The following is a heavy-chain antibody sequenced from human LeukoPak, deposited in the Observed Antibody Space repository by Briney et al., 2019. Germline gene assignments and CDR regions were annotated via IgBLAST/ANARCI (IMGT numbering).Heavy chain of an antibody. CDR2: INPSGGST. Sequence: ASVKVSCKASGYTFTSYYMHWVRHAPGQGLEWMGTINPSGGSTSYAQKFQGRVTMTRDMSTSTVYMELGSLRSEDTDVYYCARDRSVLRYFDATYYYYMEVWGKGTTVTISS. CDR3: ARDRSVLRYFDATYYYYMEV. D-gene: IGHD3-9*01. J-gene: IGHJ6*03. CDR1: GYTFTSYY. V-gene: IGHV1-46*01.